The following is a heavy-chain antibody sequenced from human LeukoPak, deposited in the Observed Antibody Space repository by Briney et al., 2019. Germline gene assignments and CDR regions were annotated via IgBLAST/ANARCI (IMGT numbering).Heavy chain of an antibody. J-gene: IGHJ4*02. D-gene: IGHD3-9*01. V-gene: IGHV4-31*03. CDR2: IYYSGST. Sequence: SQTLSLTCTVSGGSISSGGYYWSWIRQHPGKGLEWIGYIYYSGSTYYNPSLKSRVTISVDTSKNQFSLKLSSVTAADTAVYYCARERPHYDILTGYHGTYYFDYWGQGTLVTVSS. CDR3: ARERPHYDILTGYHGTYYFDY. CDR1: GGSISSGGYY.